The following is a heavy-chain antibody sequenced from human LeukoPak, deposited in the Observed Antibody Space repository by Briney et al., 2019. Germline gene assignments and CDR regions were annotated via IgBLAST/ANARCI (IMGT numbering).Heavy chain of an antibody. Sequence: SETLSLTCAVYGGSFSGYYWSWIRQPPGNGLEWIGEINHSGSTNYNPSLKSRVTISVDTSKNQFSLKLSSVTAADTAVYYCARGPTYCGGDCYSDYFDYWGQGTLVTVSS. J-gene: IGHJ4*02. D-gene: IGHD2-21*02. CDR3: ARGPTYCGGDCYSDYFDY. V-gene: IGHV4-34*01. CDR2: INHSGST. CDR1: GGSFSGYY.